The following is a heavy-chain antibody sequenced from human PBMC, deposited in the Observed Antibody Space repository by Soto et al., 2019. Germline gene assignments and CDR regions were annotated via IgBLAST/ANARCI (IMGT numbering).Heavy chain of an antibody. Sequence: QVQLVQSGAEVKKPGASVKVSCKASGYTFTSYDINWVRQATGQGLEWMGWMNPNSGNTGYAQKCQGRVTMTRNTSISTAYMELSSLRSEDTAVYYCARGGVWISDLLPAAISRTNRRGRGFDPWGQGTLVTVSS. CDR2: MNPNSGNT. CDR1: GYTFTSYD. V-gene: IGHV1-8*01. J-gene: IGHJ5*02. CDR3: ARGGVWISDLLPAAISRTNRRGRGFDP. D-gene: IGHD2-2*01.